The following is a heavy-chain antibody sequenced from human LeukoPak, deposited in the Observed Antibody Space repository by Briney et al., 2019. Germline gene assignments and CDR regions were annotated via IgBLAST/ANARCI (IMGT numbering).Heavy chain of an antibody. CDR1: GYTLTELS. CDR3: ATGGLVTGFLH. CDR2: YDHEDGET. V-gene: IGHV1-24*01. D-gene: IGHD2-21*02. J-gene: IGHJ4*02. Sequence: GASVKVACKVSGYTLTELSMHWVRPAPGKGLAWMGGYDHEDGETIYAQKFQGRVTMTEDTSTDTAYMELSSMRSKDTAVYYCATGGLVTGFLHWGQGTLVTVSS.